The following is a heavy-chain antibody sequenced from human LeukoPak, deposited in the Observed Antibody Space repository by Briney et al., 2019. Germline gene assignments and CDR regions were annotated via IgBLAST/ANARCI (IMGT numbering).Heavy chain of an antibody. CDR1: GFTFSSHA. J-gene: IGHJ4*02. CDR3: ARETGDYYESSGYYLFFDY. CDR2: ISYDGSNK. D-gene: IGHD3-22*01. Sequence: GRSLRLSCAASGFTFSSHAMHWVRQAPGKGLEWVAVISYDGSNKYYADSVKGRFTISRDNSKNTLYLQMSSLRAEDTAVYYCARETGDYYESSGYYLFFDYWGQGTLVTVSS. V-gene: IGHV3-30-3*01.